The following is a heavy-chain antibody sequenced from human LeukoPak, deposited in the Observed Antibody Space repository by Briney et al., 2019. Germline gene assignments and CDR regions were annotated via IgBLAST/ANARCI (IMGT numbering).Heavy chain of an antibody. Sequence: PGGSLRLSCAASGFTFSSYGMHWVRQAPGKGLEWVAVIWYDGSNKYYADSVKGRFTISRDNSKNTLYLQMNSLRAEDTAVYYCARAYGSGSPQGSGMDVWGQGTTVTVSS. J-gene: IGHJ6*02. V-gene: IGHV3-33*08. CDR1: GFTFSSYG. CDR2: IWYDGSNK. D-gene: IGHD3-10*01. CDR3: ARAYGSGSPQGSGMDV.